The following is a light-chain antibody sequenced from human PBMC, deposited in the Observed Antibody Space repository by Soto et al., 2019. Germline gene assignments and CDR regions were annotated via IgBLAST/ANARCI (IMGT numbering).Light chain of an antibody. Sequence: QSALTQPRSVSGSPGQSVTISCTGTSSDVGGYNYVSWYQQHPGKAPKLMTYDVSKRPSGVPDRFSGSKSGNTASLTISGLQAEDEADYYCCSSVGSYTSVFGGGTKLTVL. CDR2: DVS. J-gene: IGLJ3*02. V-gene: IGLV2-11*01. CDR3: CSSVGSYTSV. CDR1: SSDVGGYNY.